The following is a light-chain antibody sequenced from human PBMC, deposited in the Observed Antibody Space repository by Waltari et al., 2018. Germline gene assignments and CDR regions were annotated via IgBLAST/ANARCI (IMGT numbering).Light chain of an antibody. CDR1: SSNIGAGYD. CDR3: QSYDSSLSGWV. CDR2: GNS. Sequence: QSVLTQPPSVSGAPGQRVTISCTGSSSNIGAGYDVHWYQQLPGTAPKLPIYGNSNRPSGFPDRCSGSKAGTSASLAITGLQAEDEADYYCQSYDSSLSGWVFGGGTKLTVL. V-gene: IGLV1-40*01. J-gene: IGLJ3*02.